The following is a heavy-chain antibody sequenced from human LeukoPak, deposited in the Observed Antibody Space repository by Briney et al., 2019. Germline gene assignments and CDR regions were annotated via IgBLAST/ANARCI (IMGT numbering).Heavy chain of an antibody. V-gene: IGHV3-21*01. CDR1: GFTFSSYS. CDR2: ISSSSSSYI. Sequence: PGGSLRLSCAASGFTFSSYSTNWVRQAPGKGLEWVSSISSSSSSYIYYADSVKGRFTISRDNAKNSLYLQMNSLRAEDTAVYYCARDVSDEGYFDYWGQGTLVTVSS. J-gene: IGHJ4*02. CDR3: ARDVSDEGYFDY. D-gene: IGHD3-10*01.